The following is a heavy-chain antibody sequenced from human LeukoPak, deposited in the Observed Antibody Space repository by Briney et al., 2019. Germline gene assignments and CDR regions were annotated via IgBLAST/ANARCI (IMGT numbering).Heavy chain of an antibody. Sequence: ASVKVSCKGSGYTFTSYDINWVRPATGQGLEWMGWINPNSGNTGYAQKFQGRVTITRNTSISTAYMELSSLRSEDTAVYYWARADYGGNPALDYWGQGTLVTVSS. V-gene: IGHV1-8*01. CDR3: ARADYGGNPALDY. CDR2: INPNSGNT. J-gene: IGHJ4*02. D-gene: IGHD4-23*01. CDR1: GYTFTSYD.